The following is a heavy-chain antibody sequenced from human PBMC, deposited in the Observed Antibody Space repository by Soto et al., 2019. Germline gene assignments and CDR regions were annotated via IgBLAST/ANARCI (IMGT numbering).Heavy chain of an antibody. D-gene: IGHD3-9*01. CDR2: IIPILGIA. CDR1: GGTFSSYT. V-gene: IGHV1-69*02. J-gene: IGHJ6*03. Sequence: QVQLVQSGAEVKKPGSSVKVSCKASGGTFSSYTISWVRQAPGQGLEWMGRIIPILGIANYAQKFQGRVTITADKSTSTAYMELSSLRSEDTAVYYCARGDYDILTGLPTYYYMDVWGKGTTVTVSS. CDR3: ARGDYDILTGLPTYYYMDV.